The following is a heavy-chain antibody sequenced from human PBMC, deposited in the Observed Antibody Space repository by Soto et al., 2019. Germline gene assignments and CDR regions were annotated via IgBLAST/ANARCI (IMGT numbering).Heavy chain of an antibody. J-gene: IGHJ4*02. V-gene: IGHV4-59*01. CDR3: ASGGYSTIFRVVNYYFDY. D-gene: IGHD3-3*01. CDR1: GGSIGSYH. Sequence: SETLSLTCTVSGGSIGSYHWSWIRQPPGKGLEWIGYIYYSGSTNYNPSLKSRVTISVDTSKKQFSLELSSVTAADTAVYYCASGGYSTIFRVVNYYFDYWGQGTLVTVSS. CDR2: IYYSGST.